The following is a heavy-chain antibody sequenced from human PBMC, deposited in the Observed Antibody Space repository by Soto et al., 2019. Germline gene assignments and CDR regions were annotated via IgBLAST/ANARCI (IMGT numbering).Heavy chain of an antibody. CDR3: ARDSYCSSTSCYADAFDI. Sequence: EVRLVESGGGLVKPGGSLRLSCAASGFTFSSYSMNWVRQAPGKGLEWVSSISSSSSYIYYAYSLKGRFTISRDNAKNSXXLQMNSLRAEDTAGYYCARDSYCSSTSCYADAFDIWGQGTMVTVSS. J-gene: IGHJ3*02. V-gene: IGHV3-21*01. D-gene: IGHD2-2*01. CDR1: GFTFSSYS. CDR2: ISSSSSYI.